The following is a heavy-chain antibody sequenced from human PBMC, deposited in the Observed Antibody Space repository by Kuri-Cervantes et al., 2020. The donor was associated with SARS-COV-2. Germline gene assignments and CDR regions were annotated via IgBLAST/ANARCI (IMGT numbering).Heavy chain of an antibody. CDR2: INTNTGNP. CDR3: AREGNRLVLLSPQSRGYFDY. D-gene: IGHD3-10*01. CDR1: GYTFTSYA. Sequence: ASVKVSCKASGYTFTSYAMNWVRQAPGQGLEWMGWINTNTGNPTYAQGFTGRFVFSLDTSVSTAYLQISSLKAEDTAVYYCAREGNRLVLLSPQSRGYFDYWGQGTLVTVSS. J-gene: IGHJ4*02. V-gene: IGHV7-4-1*02.